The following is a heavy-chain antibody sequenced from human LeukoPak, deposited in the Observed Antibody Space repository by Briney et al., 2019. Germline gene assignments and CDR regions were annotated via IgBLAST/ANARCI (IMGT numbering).Heavy chain of an antibody. CDR3: ARARYYFDY. D-gene: IGHD3-16*02. Sequence: QPGGSLRLSCAASAFTFSNYALHWVRQAPGKGLEWVAVISYDGSNEYYADSVKGRFTISRDNSKNALYLQMNSLRTEDTAVYYCARARYYFDYWGQGTLVAVSS. CDR2: ISYDGSNE. J-gene: IGHJ4*02. CDR1: AFTFSNYA. V-gene: IGHV3-30-3*01.